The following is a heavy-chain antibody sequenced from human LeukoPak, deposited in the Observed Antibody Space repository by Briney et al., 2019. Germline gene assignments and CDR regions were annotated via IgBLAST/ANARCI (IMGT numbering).Heavy chain of an antibody. Sequence: GGSLRLSCAASGFTFSSYAMHSVRQAPGKGLEWVTVISYDGSNKYYAASVKRRFTISRDKSKNTLYLQMNSLRAEDTAVYYCARGVTAMVPYFDFWGQGTLVTVSS. V-gene: IGHV3-30*04. CDR1: GFTFSSYA. D-gene: IGHD5-18*01. CDR3: ARGVTAMVPYFDF. CDR2: ISYDGSNK. J-gene: IGHJ4*02.